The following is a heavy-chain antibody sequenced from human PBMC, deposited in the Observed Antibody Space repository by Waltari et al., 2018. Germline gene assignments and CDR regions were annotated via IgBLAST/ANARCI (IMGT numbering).Heavy chain of an antibody. CDR2: IYYSGST. D-gene: IGHD2-21*01. Sequence: QVQLQESGPRLVKPSETLSLTCTVSGGPISSYYWSWIRRPPGKGLEWIGYIYYSGSTSYNPSLKSRVTVSVDTSKNQLSLKLSSVTAADTAVYYCARGGAYCGGDCYPHLDYWGQGTLVTVSS. V-gene: IGHV4-59*01. CDR1: GGPISSYY. CDR3: ARGGAYCGGDCYPHLDY. J-gene: IGHJ4*02.